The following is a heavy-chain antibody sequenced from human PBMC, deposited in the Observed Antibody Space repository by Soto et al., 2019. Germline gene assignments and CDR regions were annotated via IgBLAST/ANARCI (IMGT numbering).Heavy chain of an antibody. V-gene: IGHV3-9*01. CDR1: VFTFDDNA. CDR3: AISKDRGGTTTFIY. Sequence: GGSLRLSCAFSVFTFDDNAMHWVRQAPEKGLEWVSGINWKSDIGYADSVKGRFTISRDNAENSLYLQMNSLRAEDTALYYCAISKDRGGTTTFIYWRQGTPGTVS. J-gene: IGHJ4*02. CDR2: INWKSDI. D-gene: IGHD3-16*01.